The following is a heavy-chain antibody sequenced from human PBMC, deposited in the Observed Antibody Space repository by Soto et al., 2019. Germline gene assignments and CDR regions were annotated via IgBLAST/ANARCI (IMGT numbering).Heavy chain of an antibody. CDR3: ARGSSNWAYYFDF. J-gene: IGHJ4*02. D-gene: IGHD6-13*01. V-gene: IGHV5-10-1*01. CDR2: IDPSGSYT. CDR1: GYSFTSYW. Sequence: GESLKISCKGSGYSFTSYWISWVRQMPGKGLEWMGRIDPSGSYTNYSPSFQGHVTISADKSISTAYLQWSSLKASDTAMYYCARGSSNWAYYFDFWGQGTLVTVSS.